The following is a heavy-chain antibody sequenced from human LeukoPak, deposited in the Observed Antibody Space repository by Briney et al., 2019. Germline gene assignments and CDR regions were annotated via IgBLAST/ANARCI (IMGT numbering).Heavy chain of an antibody. J-gene: IGHJ4*02. V-gene: IGHV3-7*03. CDR3: AKDMRGLSSTSSIDY. D-gene: IGHD2-2*01. CDR1: GFTFSNYW. Sequence: PGGSLRLSCAASGFTFSNYWMNWVRQAPGKGLEWVAKIQQDGSEKYYVDSVKGRFTISRDNAKNSLYLQMNSLRAEDTALYYCAKDMRGLSSTSSIDYWGQGTLVTVSS. CDR2: IQQDGSEK.